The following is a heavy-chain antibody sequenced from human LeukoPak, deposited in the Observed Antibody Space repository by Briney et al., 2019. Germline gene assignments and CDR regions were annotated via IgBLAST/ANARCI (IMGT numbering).Heavy chain of an antibody. CDR3: ARSDAYYDILTGYLDY. CDR2: IIPIFGTA. Sequence: SVKVSCKASGYTFTGYYMHWVRQAPGQGLEWMGGIIPIFGTANYAQKFQGRVTITADKSTSTAYMELSSLRSEDTAVYYCARSDAYYDILTGYLDYWGQGTLVTVSS. V-gene: IGHV1-69*06. D-gene: IGHD3-9*01. CDR1: GYTFTGYY. J-gene: IGHJ4*02.